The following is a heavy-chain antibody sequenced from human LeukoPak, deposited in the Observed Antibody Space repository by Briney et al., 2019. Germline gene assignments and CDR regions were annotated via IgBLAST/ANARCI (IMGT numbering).Heavy chain of an antibody. V-gene: IGHV3-7*01. CDR2: IKDDGSEK. D-gene: IGHD7-27*01. J-gene: IGHJ4*02. CDR3: TNWGDTWGLDF. CDR1: GLNFRKSW. Sequence: PGGSLRLSCAASGLNFRKSWMTWVRQAPGRGLEWVANIKDDGSEKFYVDSVKGRFTTSRDDAKSSLYLQMNSLRAEDTAVYYCTNWGDTWGLDFWGQGVLVSVSS.